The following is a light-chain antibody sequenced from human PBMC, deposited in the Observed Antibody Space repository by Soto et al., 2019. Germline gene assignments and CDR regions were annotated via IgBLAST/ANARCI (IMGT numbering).Light chain of an antibody. CDR1: QSASSNY. CDR3: HQYGISP. J-gene: IGKJ4*01. CDR2: GAS. Sequence: EIVLTQSPGTPSLSPGERATLSCRASQSASSNYLAWYQQKPGQAPRLLIYGASSRATGIPDRFSGSGSGTEFTLTISRLEPEDCAVYYCHQYGISPFGGGTKVDIK. V-gene: IGKV3-20*01.